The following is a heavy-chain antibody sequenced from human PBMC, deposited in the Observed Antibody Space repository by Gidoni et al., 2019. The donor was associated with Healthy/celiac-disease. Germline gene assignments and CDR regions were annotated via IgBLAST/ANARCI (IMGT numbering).Heavy chain of an antibody. CDR2: ISGEGGST. D-gene: IGHD3-22*01. Sequence: EVQLVESGGGVVQPGGSLRLPCAAVGFTFDDYAMHWVRQAQGKGLEWVSLISGEGGSTYYADSVKGRFTISRDNSKNSLYLQMNSLRTEDTALYYCAKDHDSGYWGQGTLVTVSS. CDR1: GFTFDDYA. V-gene: IGHV3-43*02. CDR3: AKDHDSGY. J-gene: IGHJ4*02.